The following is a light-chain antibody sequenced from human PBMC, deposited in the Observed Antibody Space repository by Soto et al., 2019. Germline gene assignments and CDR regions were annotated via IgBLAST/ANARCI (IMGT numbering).Light chain of an antibody. CDR3: QQYDNSLYT. J-gene: IGKJ2*01. CDR1: QSVSSTY. CDR2: DAS. V-gene: IGKV3-20*01. Sequence: EIVLTQSPGTLSLSPGEGATLSCRASQSVSSTYLAWYQQKPGQAPRLLIYDASSRATGIPDRFSGSGSGTDFTLTISRLEPEDFAMYYCQQYDNSLYTFGQGTKLEIK.